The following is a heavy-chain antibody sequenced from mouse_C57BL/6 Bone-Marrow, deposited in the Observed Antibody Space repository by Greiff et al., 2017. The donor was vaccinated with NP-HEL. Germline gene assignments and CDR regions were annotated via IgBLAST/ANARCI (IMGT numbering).Heavy chain of an antibody. D-gene: IGHD1-2*01. J-gene: IGHJ2*01. CDR3: ASATTAFDY. CDR2: INPGSGGT. V-gene: IGHV1-54*01. CDR1: GYAFTNYL. Sequence: QVQLQQSGAELVRPGTSVKVSCKASGYAFTNYLIEWVKQRPGQGLEWIGVINPGSGGTNYNEKFKGKATLTADKSSSTAYMQLSSLTSEDSAVYFCASATTAFDYWGQGTTLTVSS.